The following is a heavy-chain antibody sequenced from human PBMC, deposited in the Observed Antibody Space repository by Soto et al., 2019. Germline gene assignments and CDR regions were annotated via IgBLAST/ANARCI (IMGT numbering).Heavy chain of an antibody. CDR1: GFTFDDYA. D-gene: IGHD3-22*01. J-gene: IGHJ3*02. CDR3: AKGLGSSGYYDAFDI. CDR2: ISWNSGSI. V-gene: IGHV3-9*01. Sequence: SLRLSCAASGFTFDDYAMHWVRQAPGKGLDWVSGISWNSGSIGYADSVKGRFTISRDNAKNSLYLQMNSLRAEGTALYYCAKGLGSSGYYDAFDIWGQGTMATVSS.